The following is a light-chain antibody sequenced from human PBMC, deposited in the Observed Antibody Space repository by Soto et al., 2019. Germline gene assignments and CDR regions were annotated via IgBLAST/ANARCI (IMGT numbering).Light chain of an antibody. CDR1: QSVSSD. J-gene: IGKJ2*01. V-gene: IGKV3-15*01. Sequence: EIVMTQSPATLSVSPGERATLSCRASQSVSSDLAWYQHKPGQAPRLLIYGASTRATGIPARFSGRGYGTEGTLTISSLQSVDCAVYYCQHYNNWPYTFGQGTKVDIK. CDR3: QHYNNWPYT. CDR2: GAS.